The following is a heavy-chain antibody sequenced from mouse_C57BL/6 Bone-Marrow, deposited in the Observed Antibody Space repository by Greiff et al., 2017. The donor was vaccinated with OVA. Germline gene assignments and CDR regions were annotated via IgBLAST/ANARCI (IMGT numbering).Heavy chain of an antibody. CDR2: IDPSDSYT. J-gene: IGHJ2*01. CDR1: GYTFTSYW. Sequence: QVQLQQPGAELVMPGASVKLSCKASGYTFTSYWMHWVKQRPGQGLEWLGEIDPSDSYTNYNQKFKGKSTLTVDKSSSTAYMQLSSLTSEDSAVYYCANSVGYSAYWGQGTPLTVSS. V-gene: IGHV1-69*01. D-gene: IGHD2-12*01. CDR3: ANSVGYSAY.